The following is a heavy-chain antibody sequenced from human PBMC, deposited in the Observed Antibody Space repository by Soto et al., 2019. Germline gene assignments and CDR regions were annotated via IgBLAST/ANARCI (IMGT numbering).Heavy chain of an antibody. V-gene: IGHV4-28*01. CDR2: IYYTGAT. Sequence: QVQLQESGPGLVKPSDTLSLTCAVSDYSIRGGNWGGWIRKPPGKGLQWIGSIYYTGATYFNPSLESRLTKSVDTAKNQFSLKLRSVTAVDTAVYHCGRLRGSSFFEDWGQGILVTVSS. CDR1: DYSIRGGNW. J-gene: IGHJ4*02. D-gene: IGHD6-13*01. CDR3: GRLRGSSFFED.